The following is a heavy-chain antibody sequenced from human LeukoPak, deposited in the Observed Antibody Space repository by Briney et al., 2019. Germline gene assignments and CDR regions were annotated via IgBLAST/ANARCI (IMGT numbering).Heavy chain of an antibody. CDR1: GFSFNNFA. CDR2: IPYDGSSK. J-gene: IGHJ6*03. D-gene: IGHD3-3*02. CDR3: ARPYLERSLKFYMDV. Sequence: GGSLRLSCAASGFSFNNFAMHWVRQAPGKGLEWVAHIPYDGSSKYNEDSVKGRFTISRDDSKNTLYLQMNSLRAEDTAVYYCARPYLERSLKFYMDVWGKGTTVTVSS. V-gene: IGHV3-30*04.